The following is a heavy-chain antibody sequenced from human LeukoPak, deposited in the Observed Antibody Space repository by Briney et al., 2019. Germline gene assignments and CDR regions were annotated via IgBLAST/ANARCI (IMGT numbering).Heavy chain of an antibody. J-gene: IGHJ4*02. Sequence: PSETLSLTCTVSGGSISSYYWSWLRQPPGKGLEWIGYINYSGSTNYNPSLKSRVTISVDTSENQFSLKLSSVTAADTALYYCASTGEMYSSGWYFDYWGQGTLVTVSS. CDR2: INYSGST. CDR3: ASTGEMYSSGWYFDY. D-gene: IGHD6-19*01. V-gene: IGHV4-59*01. CDR1: GGSISSYY.